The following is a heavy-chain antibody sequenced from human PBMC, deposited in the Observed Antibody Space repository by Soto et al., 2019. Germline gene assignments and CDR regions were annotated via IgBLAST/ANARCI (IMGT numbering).Heavy chain of an antibody. D-gene: IGHD1-1*01. CDR1: VLTGSGKKY. CDR3: ATWHEREHAYDV. Sequence: PRWSLRLSCSASVLTGSGKKYVALVRQAPGKGLEWVSALYDVDGSFYSDSVKGRFTTSSDSSKTTVYLQMNDLRPADTAVYYCATWHEREHAYDVWGQGTTVTVSS. J-gene: IGHJ3*01. CDR2: LYDVDGS. V-gene: IGHV3-53*01.